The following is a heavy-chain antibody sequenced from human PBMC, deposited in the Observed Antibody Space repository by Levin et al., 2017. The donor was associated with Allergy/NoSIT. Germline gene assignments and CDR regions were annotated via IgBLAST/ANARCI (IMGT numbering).Heavy chain of an antibody. CDR3: AREGYSSGVAGAFDH. V-gene: IGHV3-30-3*01. J-gene: IGHJ4*02. Sequence: GESLKISCAASGFTFSSYVFYWVRQAPGKGLEWVAAISSDGSNKYYADSVKGRFTISRDNSKDTLSLQMNSLGPEDTAVYYCAREGYSSGVAGAFDHWGQGTLVTVSS. D-gene: IGHD6-19*01. CDR1: GFTFSSYV. CDR2: ISSDGSNK.